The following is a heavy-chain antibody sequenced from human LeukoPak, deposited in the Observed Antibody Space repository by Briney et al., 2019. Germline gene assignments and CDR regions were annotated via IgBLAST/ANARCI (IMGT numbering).Heavy chain of an antibody. CDR3: ARAYYYDSSGYYDPPDY. V-gene: IGHV3-21*01. CDR2: ISSSSSYI. CDR1: GFTFSSYS. D-gene: IGHD3-22*01. J-gene: IGHJ4*02. Sequence: GGSLRLSCAASGFTFSSYSMNWVRQAPGKGLEWVSSISSSSSYIYYADSVKGRFTISRDNAKNSLYLQMNSLRAEDTAVYYCARAYYYDSSGYYDPPDYWGQGTLVTVSS.